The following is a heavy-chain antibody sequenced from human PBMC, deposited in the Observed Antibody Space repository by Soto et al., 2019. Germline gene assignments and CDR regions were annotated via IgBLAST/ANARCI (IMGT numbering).Heavy chain of an antibody. J-gene: IGHJ3*01. CDR2: IITISNTA. Sequence: QEQLEQSGTEVKKPGSSVKLSCKASGVTFSDNVITWVRQAPGQGLAWIGGIITISNTANYEPKFQGRVTITADGPRSTGYLCLSSLRSEDTGVYFYTRDKCNRWCGYQAPFDLWGQGTMVSVPS. CDR3: TRDKCNRWCGYQAPFDL. D-gene: IGHD3-3*01. V-gene: IGHV1-69*01. CDR1: GVTFSDNV.